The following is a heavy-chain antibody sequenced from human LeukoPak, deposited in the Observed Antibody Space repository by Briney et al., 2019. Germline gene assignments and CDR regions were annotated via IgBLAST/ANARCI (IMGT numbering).Heavy chain of an antibody. Sequence: GGSLRLSCAACGFTFNNYVMSWVRQAPGRGLEWVSGIDYAGGSTNYADSVQGRFTVSRDNSKNTLYLQMNSLRAEDTAIYYCAATRVCGGVLLRPNCLYFEDWGQGTLVTVSS. CDR1: GFTFNNYV. CDR3: AATRVCGGVLLRPNCLYFED. J-gene: IGHJ4*02. V-gene: IGHV3-23*01. CDR2: IDYAGGST. D-gene: IGHD3-10*01.